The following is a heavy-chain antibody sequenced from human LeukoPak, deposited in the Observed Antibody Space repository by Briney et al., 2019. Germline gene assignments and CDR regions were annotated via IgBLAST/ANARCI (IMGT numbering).Heavy chain of an antibody. J-gene: IGHJ4*02. D-gene: IGHD3-3*01. V-gene: IGHV3-21*01. CDR1: GFTFSSYS. Sequence: GGSLRLSCAASGFTFSSYSMNWVRQAPEKGLEWVSSISSSSSYIYYADSVKGRFTISRDNAKNSLYLQMNGLRAEDTAVYYCARAPDPYYDFWSGHYFPTPDYWGQGTLVTVSS. CDR3: ARAPDPYYDFWSGHYFPTPDY. CDR2: ISSSSSYI.